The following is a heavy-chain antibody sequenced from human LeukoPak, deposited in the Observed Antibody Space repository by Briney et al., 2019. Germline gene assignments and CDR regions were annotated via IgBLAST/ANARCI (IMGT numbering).Heavy chain of an antibody. CDR1: GYKFNAYW. J-gene: IGHJ3*01. Sequence: GESLKISCRGSGYKFNAYWIAWVRQMPGKGLEGMGIIFDGDSDTRNSPSFQPKVTISADKSVSIAYLQWSSMKASDTAMYYCARPNITSYYDSRGYDAFDVWGQGTMVIVAT. V-gene: IGHV5-51*01. CDR3: ARPNITSYYDSRGYDAFDV. CDR2: IFDGDSDT. D-gene: IGHD3-22*01.